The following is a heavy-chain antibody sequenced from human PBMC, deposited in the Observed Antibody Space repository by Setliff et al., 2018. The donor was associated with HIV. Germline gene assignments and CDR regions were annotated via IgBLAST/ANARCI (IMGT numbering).Heavy chain of an antibody. CDR2: IQQHGSEI. D-gene: IGHD6-19*01. Sequence: GGSLRLSCAASGFTFTSYWMIWVRQAPGKGLEWVANIQQHGSEIHYVASVEGRFTISRDNAKNSLYLQMNSLRAEDTAVYYCANMQWASNAWYSFDYWGQGALVTVSS. CDR3: ANMQWASNAWYSFDY. CDR1: GFTFTSYW. V-gene: IGHV3-7*03. J-gene: IGHJ4*02.